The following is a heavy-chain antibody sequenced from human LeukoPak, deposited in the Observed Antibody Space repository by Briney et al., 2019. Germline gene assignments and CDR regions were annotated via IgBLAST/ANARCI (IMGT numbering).Heavy chain of an antibody. CDR3: ARDPDSSGYYSNWFDP. J-gene: IGHJ5*02. D-gene: IGHD3-22*01. Sequence: ASVKVSCKASGYTFTSYYMHWVRQAPGQGLEWMAIINPSGGSTSYAQKFQGRVTMTRDTSTSTVYMELSSLRSEDTAVYYCARDPDSSGYYSNWFDPWGQGTLVTVSS. V-gene: IGHV1-46*01. CDR1: GYTFTSYY. CDR2: INPSGGST.